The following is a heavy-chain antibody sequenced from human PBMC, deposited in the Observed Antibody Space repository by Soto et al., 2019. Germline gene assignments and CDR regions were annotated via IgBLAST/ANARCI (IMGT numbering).Heavy chain of an antibody. CDR3: ARDSLVRGVLDY. CDR1: SGSISSRNW. V-gene: IGHV4-4*02. Sequence: QVQLQESGPGLVKPSGTLSLTCAVSSGSISSRNWWSWVHQPPGKGLEWIGEIYLSGSTNYNPSLKSRVTISVDKSKNQFSLKVSSVTAADTAVYYCARDSLVRGVLDYWGPGTLVTVSS. D-gene: IGHD3-10*01. CDR2: IYLSGST. J-gene: IGHJ4*02.